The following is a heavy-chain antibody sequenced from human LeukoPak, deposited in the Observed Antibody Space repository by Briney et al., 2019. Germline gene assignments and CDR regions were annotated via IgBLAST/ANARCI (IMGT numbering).Heavy chain of an antibody. CDR3: ARDFWSGYYAGY. J-gene: IGHJ4*02. CDR1: GFTFSNYG. CDR2: SRSDAKGE. Sequence: PGGFLRLSCAASGFTFSNYGMHWVRQAQGKGLEWVAFSRSDAKGEYYADSVKGRFTISRDNSKNTLYLQMNSLRPDDTALYYCARDFWSGYYAGYWGRGALVTVSS. D-gene: IGHD3-3*01. V-gene: IGHV3-30*02.